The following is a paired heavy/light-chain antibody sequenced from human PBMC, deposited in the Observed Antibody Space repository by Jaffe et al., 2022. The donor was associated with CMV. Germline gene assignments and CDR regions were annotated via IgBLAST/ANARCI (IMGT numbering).Heavy chain of an antibody. V-gene: IGHV4-39*01. Sequence: QLQLQESGPGLVKPWETLSLTCSVSGGSINSDDYYWGWIRQPPGKGLEWIGSINYRGNTYYNPSLKSRVTISVDTSKNQFSLKLNSLTAADTALYYCARPQTTAGYGDYIYWGQGTLATVS. CDR3: ARPQTTAGYGDYIY. CDR1: GGSINSDDYY. D-gene: IGHD4-17*01. CDR2: INYRGNT. J-gene: IGHJ4*02.
Light chain of an antibody. CDR2: EAS. Sequence: DIQMTQSPSTLSASVGDRVTITCRASQSISKWLAWYQQKPGKAPKLLIYEASILESGVPSRFSGSGSGTEFTLTISSLPPDDFATYYCQQYNNYPWTFGQGTKVEIK. J-gene: IGKJ1*01. V-gene: IGKV1-5*03. CDR3: QQYNNYPWT. CDR1: QSISKW.